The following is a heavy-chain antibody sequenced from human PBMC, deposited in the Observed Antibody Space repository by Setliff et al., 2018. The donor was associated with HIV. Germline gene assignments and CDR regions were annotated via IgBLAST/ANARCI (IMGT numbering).Heavy chain of an antibody. CDR3: ARDGLLVAGIRFDY. V-gene: IGHV1-69*10. J-gene: IGHJ4*01. CDR1: GDTFSTYA. CDR2: IIPLVTIA. Sequence: SVKVSCKASGDTFSTYAITWVRQAPGQGLEWMGGIIPLVTIANYAQEFQGRVRFTADKSTSTAYMELNSLRSDDTAVYFCARDGLLVAGIRFDYWGQGTLVTVSS. D-gene: IGHD6-19*01.